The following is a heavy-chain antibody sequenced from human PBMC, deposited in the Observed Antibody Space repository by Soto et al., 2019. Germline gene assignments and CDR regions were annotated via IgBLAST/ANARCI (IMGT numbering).Heavy chain of an antibody. CDR2: IDPSDSQT. V-gene: IGHV5-10-1*01. J-gene: IGHJ3*02. D-gene: IGHD3-22*01. CDR3: ARHETPLIYYYDSSGYYLGI. CDR1: GYSFAGYW. Sequence: PGESLKISCKGSGYSFAGYWITWVRQKPGKGLEWMGRIDPSDSQTYYSPSFRGHVTISATKSITTVFLQWSSLRASDTAMYYCARHETPLIYYYDSSGYYLGIWGQGTMVTVSS.